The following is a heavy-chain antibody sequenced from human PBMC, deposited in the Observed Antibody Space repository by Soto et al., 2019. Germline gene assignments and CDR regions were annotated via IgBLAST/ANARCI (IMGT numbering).Heavy chain of an antibody. CDR3: VRDLDGSGSYYTDY. CDR2: IRPYNGDT. J-gene: IGHJ4*02. D-gene: IGHD3-10*01. V-gene: IGHV1-18*01. CDR1: GYMFISYG. Sequence: QVPLVQSGAEVKKPGASVKVSCKASGYMFISYGINWVRQAPGQGLEWMGWIRPYNGDTKYAQNLQGRVTMTTDTSTSTAYMEMRSLRSDDTAVYYCVRDLDGSGSYYTDYWGPGTLVTVSS.